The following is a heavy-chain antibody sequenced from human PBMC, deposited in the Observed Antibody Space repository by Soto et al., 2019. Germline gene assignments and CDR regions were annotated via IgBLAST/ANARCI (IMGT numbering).Heavy chain of an antibody. CDR2: IYYSGST. D-gene: IGHD1-26*01. CDR1: GGSISSYY. CDR3: ARQGPVGYYYYYMDV. J-gene: IGHJ6*03. V-gene: IGHV4-59*08. Sequence: SETLSLTCTVSGGSISSYYWSWIRQPPGKGLEWIGYIYYSGSTNYNPSLKSRVTISVDTSKNQFSLKLSSVTAADTAVYYRARQGPVGYYYYYMDVWGKGTTVTVSS.